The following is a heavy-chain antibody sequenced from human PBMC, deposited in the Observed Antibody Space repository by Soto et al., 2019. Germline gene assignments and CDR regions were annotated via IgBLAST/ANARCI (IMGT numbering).Heavy chain of an antibody. J-gene: IGHJ4*02. D-gene: IGHD3-3*01. Sequence: GSLRLSCAASGFTFSNAWMSWVRQAPGKGLEWVGRIKSKTDGGTTDYAAPVKGRFTISRDDSKNTLYLQMNSLKTEDTAVYFCTTAYYDFWSGPTDYWGQGTLVTVSS. V-gene: IGHV3-15*01. CDR1: GFTFSNAW. CDR2: IKSKTDGGTT. CDR3: TTAYYDFWSGPTDY.